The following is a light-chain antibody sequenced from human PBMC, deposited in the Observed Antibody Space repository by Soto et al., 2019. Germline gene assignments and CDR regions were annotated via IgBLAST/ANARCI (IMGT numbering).Light chain of an antibody. V-gene: IGKV3-15*01. CDR1: QSISRT. CDR3: QQYNNWPPLT. J-gene: IGKJ4*01. Sequence: EIVLTQSPDTLSVSPGERATLSFRASQSISRTLAWYQQKSGQPPRLLIHGASTRAPGFPARFSGSGSGTDFTLTISSLQSEDFAVYYCQQYNNWPPLTFGGGTKVDIK. CDR2: GAS.